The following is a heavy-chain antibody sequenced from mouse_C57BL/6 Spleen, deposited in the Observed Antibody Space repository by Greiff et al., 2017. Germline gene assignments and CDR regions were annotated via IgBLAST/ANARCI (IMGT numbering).Heavy chain of an antibody. J-gene: IGHJ3*01. D-gene: IGHD2-4*01. CDR3: ARQSYDYDGWFAY. V-gene: IGHV5-9*01. CDR1: GFTFSSYT. CDR2: ISGGGGNT. Sequence: EVQRVESGGGLVKPGGSLKLSCAASGFTFSSYTMSWVRQTPEKRLEWVATISGGGGNTYYPDSVKGRFTISRDNAKNTLYLQMSSLRSEDTALYYCARQSYDYDGWFAYWGQGTLVTVSA.